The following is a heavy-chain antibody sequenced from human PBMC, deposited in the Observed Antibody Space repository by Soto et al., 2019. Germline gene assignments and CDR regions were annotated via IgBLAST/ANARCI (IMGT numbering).Heavy chain of an antibody. CDR2: IFYTGNT. CDR3: GRSRRDAPNTGYFVS. Sequence: SEPLSVTCLISGGSISPYSWGWVRQSPGKGLEGSGYIFYTGNTLDNTSLTSRVTITLDTYKHQLRQKLNSETDADASVYYCGRSRRDAPNTGYFVSWGPGSLVTVSS. J-gene: IGHJ4*02. V-gene: IGHV4-59*01. CDR1: GGSISPYS. D-gene: IGHD2-2*01.